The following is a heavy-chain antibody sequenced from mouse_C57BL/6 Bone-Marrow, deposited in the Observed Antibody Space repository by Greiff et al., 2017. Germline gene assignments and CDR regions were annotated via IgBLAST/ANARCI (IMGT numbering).Heavy chain of an antibody. Sequence: VQLQQPGAELVKPGASVKMSCKASGYTFTSYWITWVKQRPGQGLEWIGDIYPGSGSTNYNEKFKSKATLTVDTSSSTAYMQLSSLTSEDSAVYYCEREGDITTVVAHFDYWGQGTTLTVSS. CDR1: GYTFTSYW. CDR3: EREGDITTVVAHFDY. CDR2: IYPGSGST. V-gene: IGHV1-55*01. D-gene: IGHD1-1*01. J-gene: IGHJ2*01.